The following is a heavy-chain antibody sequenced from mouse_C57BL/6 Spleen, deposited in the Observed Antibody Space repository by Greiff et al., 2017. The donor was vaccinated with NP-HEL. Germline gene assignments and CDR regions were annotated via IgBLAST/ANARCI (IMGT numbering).Heavy chain of an antibody. CDR2: IHPNSGST. Sequence: QVQLQQPGAELVKPGASVKLSCKASGYTFTSYWMHWVKQRPGQGLEWIGMIHPNSGSTNYNEKFKSKATLTVDKSSSTAYMQLSSLTSEDSAVYYCARITTVVEAFAYWGQGTLVTVSA. D-gene: IGHD1-1*01. V-gene: IGHV1-64*01. CDR1: GYTFTSYW. CDR3: ARITTVVEAFAY. J-gene: IGHJ3*01.